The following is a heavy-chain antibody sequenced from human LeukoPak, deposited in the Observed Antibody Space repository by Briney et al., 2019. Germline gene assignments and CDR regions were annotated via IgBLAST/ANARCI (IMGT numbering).Heavy chain of an antibody. CDR1: GFTFTSYW. D-gene: IGHD2-21*02. CDR3: ARVATRGGDNDY. J-gene: IGHJ4*02. CDR2: INEDGSYK. V-gene: IGHV3-7*01. Sequence: PGGSLRLSCAVSGFTFTSYWMSWVRQAPGKGLEWVANINEDGSYKFHADSVKGRLTISRDNSKNSLYLQMSSLRADDTAVYYCARVATRGGDNDYWGQGTRVIVSS.